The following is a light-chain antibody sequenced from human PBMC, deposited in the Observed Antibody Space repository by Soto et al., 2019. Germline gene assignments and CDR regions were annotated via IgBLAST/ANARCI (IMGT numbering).Light chain of an antibody. J-gene: IGLJ1*01. Sequence: QSALTQPASVSGSLGQSITISCIRTSSNIGSYNLVSWYQHQPGKAPKIMIFEGSKRPSGVSNRFSGSRSGNTASLTISGLQAEDEADYYCCSFAGTGTQYVFGTGTKLTV. CDR2: EGS. CDR3: CSFAGTGTQYV. CDR1: SSNIGSYNL. V-gene: IGLV2-23*01.